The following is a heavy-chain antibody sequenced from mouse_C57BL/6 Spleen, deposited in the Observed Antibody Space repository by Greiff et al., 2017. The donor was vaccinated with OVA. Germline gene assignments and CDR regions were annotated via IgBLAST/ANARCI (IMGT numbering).Heavy chain of an antibody. Sequence: QVQLKQPGAELVKPGASVKMSCKASGYTFTSYWITWVKQRPGQGLEWIGDIYPGSGSTNYNEKFKSKATLTVDTSSSTAYMQLSSLTAEDSAVYYCAGWWDDWGALDYWGKGTSVTVSS. CDR2: IYPGSGST. D-gene: IGHD1-1*02. CDR1: GYTFTSYW. J-gene: IGHJ4*01. V-gene: IGHV1-55*01. CDR3: AGWWDDWGALDY.